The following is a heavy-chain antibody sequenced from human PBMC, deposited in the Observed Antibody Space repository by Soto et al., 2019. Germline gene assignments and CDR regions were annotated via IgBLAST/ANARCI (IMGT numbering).Heavy chain of an antibody. J-gene: IGHJ2*01. CDR3: ANNRGAGDYAHWSFAV. CDR1: GFMFSCCA. CDR2: IHGDGDYS. Sequence: EVQLLDSGGGLVQPGGSLRLSCAASGFMFSCCAMSWVRQAPGKGLEWVSTIHGDGDYSHYTDSVEGRFTISRDNSRNELYLQMNNLRADDTALRSCANNRGAGDYAHWSFAVWGRGTLVTVSS. V-gene: IGHV3-23*01. D-gene: IGHD2-2*01.